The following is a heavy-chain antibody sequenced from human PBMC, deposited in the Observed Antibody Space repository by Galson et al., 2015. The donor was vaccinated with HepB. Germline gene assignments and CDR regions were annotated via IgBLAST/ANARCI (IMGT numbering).Heavy chain of an antibody. J-gene: IGHJ4*02. Sequence: SLRLSCAASGFTLSNYGMHWVRQAPGKGLEWVAVISYDGSNKYYADSVKGRFTISRDNSKNTLSLEMNSLRAEDTALCYCAKDYGPCSGGSCYSDYWGQGTLVTVSS. D-gene: IGHD2-15*01. V-gene: IGHV3-30*18. CDR1: GFTLSNYG. CDR3: AKDYGPCSGGSCYSDY. CDR2: ISYDGSNK.